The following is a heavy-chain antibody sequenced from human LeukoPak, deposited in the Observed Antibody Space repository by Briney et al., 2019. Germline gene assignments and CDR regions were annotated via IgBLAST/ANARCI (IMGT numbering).Heavy chain of an antibody. V-gene: IGHV3-9*01. Sequence: GGSLRLSCAASGFAFSSFSMCWVRQTPGKGLEWVSGISWNSGSIGYADSVKGRFTISRDNAKNSLYLQMNSLRAEGTALYYCAKDLSSGGSGIFDYWGQGTLVTVSS. CDR1: GFAFSSFS. D-gene: IGHD3-10*01. CDR2: ISWNSGSI. J-gene: IGHJ4*02. CDR3: AKDLSSGGSGIFDY.